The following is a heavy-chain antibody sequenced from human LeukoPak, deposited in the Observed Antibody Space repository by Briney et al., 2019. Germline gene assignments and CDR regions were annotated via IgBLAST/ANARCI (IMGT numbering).Heavy chain of an antibody. V-gene: IGHV3-11*01. J-gene: IGHJ4*02. CDR2: ISSSGSTT. D-gene: IGHD3-10*01. Sequence: GGSLRLSCAASGFTFSDSYMGWMRQAPGKGLEYISHISSSGSTTYYADSMKGRFTISRDNAKNSLYVQMNSLRAEDTAVYYCARAKGSYSFDYWGQGTLVTVSS. CDR1: GFTFSDSY. CDR3: ARAKGSYSFDY.